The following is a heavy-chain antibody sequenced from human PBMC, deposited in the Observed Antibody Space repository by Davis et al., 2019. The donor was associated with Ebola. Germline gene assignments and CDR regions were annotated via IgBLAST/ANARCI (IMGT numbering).Heavy chain of an antibody. V-gene: IGHV3-7*01. CDR1: GFIFRDYW. J-gene: IGHJ6*02. Sequence: PGGSLRLSCEASGFIFRDYWMTWLRQAPGKGLEWVATIKSDGSDKYYVDYMKGWVSISRDNADNSVYLRLNRLRAEDTAVFYCVRGHYGLDVWGRGTTVTVSS. CDR2: IKSDGSDK. CDR3: VRGHYGLDV.